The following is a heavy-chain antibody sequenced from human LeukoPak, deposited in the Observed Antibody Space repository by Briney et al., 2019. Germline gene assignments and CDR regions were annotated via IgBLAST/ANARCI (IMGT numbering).Heavy chain of an antibody. V-gene: IGHV4-39*01. CDR2: IYYSGST. Sequence: SETLSLTCTVSGGSISSSSCYWGWIRQPPGKGLEWIGSIYYSGSTYYNPSLKSRVTISLDTSKNQFSLKLSSVAAADTAVYYCARPGWLDDYYFDSWGQGTLVTVSS. D-gene: IGHD6-19*01. J-gene: IGHJ4*02. CDR3: ARPGWLDDYYFDS. CDR1: GGSISSSSCY.